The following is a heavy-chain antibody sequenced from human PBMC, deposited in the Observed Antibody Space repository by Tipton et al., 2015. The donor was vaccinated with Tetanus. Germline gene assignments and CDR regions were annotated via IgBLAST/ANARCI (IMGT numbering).Heavy chain of an antibody. J-gene: IGHJ4*02. CDR3: ARGTGDY. CDR1: GGSLRSGDHY. V-gene: IGHV4-61*08. D-gene: IGHD1-14*01. CDR2: ISASGST. Sequence: TCTVSGGSLRSGDHYWSWIRQPPGKGLEWLAYISASGSTNSNYSLKSRITISRDTSKNQFSLKLASVTAADTAVYFCARGTGDYWGQGTLVTVSS.